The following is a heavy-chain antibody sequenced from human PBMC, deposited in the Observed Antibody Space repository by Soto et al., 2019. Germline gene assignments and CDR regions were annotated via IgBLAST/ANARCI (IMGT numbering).Heavy chain of an antibody. CDR1: GGTFSSYA. D-gene: IGHD3-3*01. CDR2: ILPIFGTA. V-gene: IGHV1-69*05. CDR3: ARDPHEYWTSYWFDP. Sequence: SVKVSCKASGGTFSSYAISWVRQAPGQGLEWMGGILPIFGTANYAQKFQGRVTMTTDASTSTACMELRSLRSDDTAVYYCARDPHEYWTSYWFDPWGQGTLVTVSS. J-gene: IGHJ5*02.